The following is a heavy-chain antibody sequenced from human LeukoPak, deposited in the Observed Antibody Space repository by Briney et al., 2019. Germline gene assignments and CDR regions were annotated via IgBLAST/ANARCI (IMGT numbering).Heavy chain of an antibody. CDR1: GYTFTNFA. CDR2: INAGNGKT. CDR3: ARGYGSGSYNFDY. J-gene: IGHJ4*02. D-gene: IGHD3-10*01. Sequence: ASVKVSCLASGYTFTNFAIHWVRLAPGQRLEWMGWINAGNGKTKYSQKFQDRVTITRDTSASTAYMELSSLRSEDTAVYYCARGYGSGSYNFDYWGQGTLVTVSS. V-gene: IGHV1-3*01.